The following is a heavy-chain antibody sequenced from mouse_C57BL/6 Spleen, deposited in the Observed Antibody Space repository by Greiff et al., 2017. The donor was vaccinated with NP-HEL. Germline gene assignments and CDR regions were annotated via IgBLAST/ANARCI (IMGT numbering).Heavy chain of an antibody. CDR3: ARTPYGYEFAY. J-gene: IGHJ3*01. V-gene: IGHV1-64*01. Sequence: VQLQQPGAELVKPGASVKLSCKASGYTFTSYWMHWVKQRPGQGLEWIGMIHPNSGSTNYNEKFKSKATLTVDKSSSTAYMQLSSLTSEDSAVYYCARTPYGYEFAYWGQGTLVTVSA. CDR1: GYTFTSYW. CDR2: IHPNSGST. D-gene: IGHD2-2*01.